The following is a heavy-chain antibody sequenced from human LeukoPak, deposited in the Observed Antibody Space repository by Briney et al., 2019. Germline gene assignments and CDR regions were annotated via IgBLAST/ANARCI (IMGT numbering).Heavy chain of an antibody. J-gene: IGHJ4*02. CDR1: GVSITSTNY. Sequence: SETLSLTCGVSGVSITSTNYWSWVRQPPGKGLEWIGEVNLQGSTNYNPSLGRGAISVDTSENHISLQLTSVTAADTAVYYCAREGGPYRPLDYSGQGTLVTVSS. V-gene: IGHV4-4*02. CDR3: AREGGPYRPLDY. CDR2: VNLQGST.